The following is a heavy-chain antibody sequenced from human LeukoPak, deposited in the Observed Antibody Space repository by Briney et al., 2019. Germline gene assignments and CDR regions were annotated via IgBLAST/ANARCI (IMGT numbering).Heavy chain of an antibody. V-gene: IGHV1-18*04. CDR2: TSPYNANT. J-gene: IGHJ4*02. CDR3: ARKPPNLAFDY. CDR1: GYTFTSYG. D-gene: IGHD4/OR15-4a*01. Sequence: ASVKVSCKASGYTFTSYGLSWVRQAPGQGLEWMGWTSPYNANTHYAQKVQGRVTMTTDTSTSTAYMELRSLRSDDTAVYYCARKPPNLAFDYWGQGTLVTVSS.